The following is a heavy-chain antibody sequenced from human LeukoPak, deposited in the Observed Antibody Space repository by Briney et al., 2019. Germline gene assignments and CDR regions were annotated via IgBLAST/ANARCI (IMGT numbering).Heavy chain of an antibody. CDR1: GFIFSSYA. CDR3: VKDSNSGATPGY. J-gene: IGHJ4*02. D-gene: IGHD1-26*01. Sequence: GGSLRLSCAASGFIFSSYAMSWVRQAPGKGLEWVSVISGSGDGSGDGSTYYAGSVKGRFTISRDNSKNTLYLQMNNLRAEDTAVYYCVKDSNSGATPGYWGQGTLVTVSS. V-gene: IGHV3-23*01. CDR2: ISGSGDGSGDGST.